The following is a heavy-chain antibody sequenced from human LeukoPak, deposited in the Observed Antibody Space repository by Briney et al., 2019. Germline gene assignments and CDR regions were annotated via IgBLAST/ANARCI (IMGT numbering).Heavy chain of an antibody. CDR3: ARGSPMVEMATIYNFDY. Sequence: ASVKVSCKASGYTFTGYYMHWVRQAPGQGLEWMGWINPNSGGTDYAQKFQGRVTMTRDTSISAAYMELSRLRSDDTAVYYCARGSPMVEMATIYNFDYWGQGTLVTVSS. CDR1: GYTFTGYY. D-gene: IGHD5-24*01. J-gene: IGHJ4*02. CDR2: INPNSGGT. V-gene: IGHV1-2*02.